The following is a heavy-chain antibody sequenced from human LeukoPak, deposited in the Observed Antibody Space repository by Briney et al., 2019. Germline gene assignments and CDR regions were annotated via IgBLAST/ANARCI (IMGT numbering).Heavy chain of an antibody. V-gene: IGHV4-59*01. CDR2: IYYSGST. Sequence: PSETLSLTCTVSGGSISSYYWSWIRQPPGKGLEWIGYIYYSGSTNYNPSLKSRVTISVDTSKNQLSLKLSSVTAADTAVYYCARANYYDSSGLDYWGQGTLVTVSS. D-gene: IGHD3-22*01. CDR3: ARANYYDSSGLDY. J-gene: IGHJ4*02. CDR1: GGSISSYY.